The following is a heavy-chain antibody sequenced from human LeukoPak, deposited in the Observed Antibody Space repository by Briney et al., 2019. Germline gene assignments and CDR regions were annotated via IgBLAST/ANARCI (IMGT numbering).Heavy chain of an antibody. CDR1: GYTITDYY. Sequence: GASVKVSCKASGYTITDYYIHWVRQAPGQGLEWMGWINPNSGGTNYAQKFQGRVTMTSDTSISTAYMELSRLRSDDTALYYCTRGSYYDSSGYSGVRLFDYGGQGTPVTVPS. CDR3: TRGSYYDSSGYSGVRLFDY. V-gene: IGHV1-2*02. CDR2: INPNSGGT. J-gene: IGHJ4*02. D-gene: IGHD3-22*01.